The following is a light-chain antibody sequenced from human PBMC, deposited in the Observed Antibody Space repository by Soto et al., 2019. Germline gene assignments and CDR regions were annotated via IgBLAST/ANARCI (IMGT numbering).Light chain of an antibody. CDR1: QSVSTSY. CDR2: GAS. Sequence: EIVSAQYPGALSLSPGERAALSSRASQSVSTSYLAWYQQKPGQAPRLLIYGASSRATGIPDRFSGSGSATDFTLTISSLAPEDFAVYYCQQYGSSPRTFGRGTKVDIK. CDR3: QQYGSSPRT. J-gene: IGKJ4*01. V-gene: IGKV3-20*01.